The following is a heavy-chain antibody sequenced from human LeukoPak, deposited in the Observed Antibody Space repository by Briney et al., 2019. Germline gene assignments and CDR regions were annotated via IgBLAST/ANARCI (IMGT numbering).Heavy chain of an antibody. CDR2: ITGGGGST. CDR1: GFTFSSYV. V-gene: IGHV3-23*01. J-gene: IGHJ1*01. CDR3: AKETYYHDSSGYYYLEYFQH. Sequence: QSGGSLRLSYAASGFTFSSYVMSWVRQAPGKGLEWVSAITGGGGSTYYADSVKGRFTISRDNSKNTLFLQMNSLRAEDTAAYYCAKETYYHDSSGYYYLEYFQHWGQGTLVTVSS. D-gene: IGHD3-22*01.